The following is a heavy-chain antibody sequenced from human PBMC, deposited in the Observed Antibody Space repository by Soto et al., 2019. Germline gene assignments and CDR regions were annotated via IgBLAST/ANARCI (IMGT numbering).Heavy chain of an antibody. J-gene: IGHJ6*02. V-gene: IGHV4-4*07. CDR2: INTGGTT. CDR3: ARDVRWDRGLDV. D-gene: IGHD1-26*01. Sequence: PSETLSLTCTVSGGSISSNYWSWIRQPAGKGLEWIGRINTGGTTNYNPSLERRVSMSVDTSKNQFSLKVNSMTAADTAVYYCARDVRWDRGLDVWGQGTTVTVSS. CDR1: GGSISSNY.